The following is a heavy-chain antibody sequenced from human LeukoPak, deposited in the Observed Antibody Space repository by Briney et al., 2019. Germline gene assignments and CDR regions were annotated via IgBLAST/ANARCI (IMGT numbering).Heavy chain of an antibody. CDR1: GFTFNNYG. V-gene: IGHV3-30*03. D-gene: IGHD5-18*01. Sequence: GRSLRLSCTASGFTFNNYGMHWVRQAPGKGPEWVAVISYNGGNKYYADSVKGRFTISRDNAKNSLYLQMNSLRAEDTAVYYCARDVLTAHFWGQGTMVTVSS. J-gene: IGHJ3*01. CDR3: ARDVLTAHF. CDR2: ISYNGGNK.